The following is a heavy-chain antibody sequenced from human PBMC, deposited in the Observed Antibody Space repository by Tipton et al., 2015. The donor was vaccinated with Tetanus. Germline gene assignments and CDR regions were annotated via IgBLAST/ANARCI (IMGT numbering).Heavy chain of an antibody. V-gene: IGHV3-33*01. Sequence: SLRLSCAASGFIFSSYGIHWVRQAPGKGLEWVAVSWYGGTDKYYADSVKCRFTISRDNSKNRLYLQMNSLRAEDTAVYYCAREEDCSGGSSFSGVFDNWGQGTQVTVSS. D-gene: IGHD2-15*01. CDR1: GFIFSSYG. J-gene: IGHJ4*02. CDR3: AREEDCSGGSSFSGVFDN. CDR2: SWYGGTDK.